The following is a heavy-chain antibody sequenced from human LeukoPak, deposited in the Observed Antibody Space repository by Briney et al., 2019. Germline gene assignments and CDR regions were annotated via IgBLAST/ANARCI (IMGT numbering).Heavy chain of an antibody. J-gene: IGHJ4*02. CDR3: AKYWVTAMDH. CDR1: GFTFSSYA. CDR2: ISYDGSNK. V-gene: IGHV3-30*04. D-gene: IGHD5-18*01. Sequence: GRSLRLSCAASGFTFSSYAMHWVRQAPGKGLEWVALISYDGSNKYYADSVKGRFTISRDNSKNTLYLQMNSLRAEDTAVYYCAKYWVTAMDHWGQGTLVTVSS.